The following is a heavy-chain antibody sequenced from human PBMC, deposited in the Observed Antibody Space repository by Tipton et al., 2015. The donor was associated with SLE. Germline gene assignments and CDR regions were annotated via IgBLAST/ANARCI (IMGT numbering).Heavy chain of an antibody. J-gene: IGHJ2*01. V-gene: IGHV4-39*01. CDR1: GGSISSSSYY. Sequence: TLSLTCTVSGGSISSSSYYWGWIRQPPGKGLEWIGSIYYSGSTYYNPSLKSRVTISGDTSKNQFSLKLSSVTAADTAVYYCARPPKTGYNVDLWGRGTLVTVSS. D-gene: IGHD1-14*01. CDR2: IYYSGST. CDR3: ARPPKTGYNVDL.